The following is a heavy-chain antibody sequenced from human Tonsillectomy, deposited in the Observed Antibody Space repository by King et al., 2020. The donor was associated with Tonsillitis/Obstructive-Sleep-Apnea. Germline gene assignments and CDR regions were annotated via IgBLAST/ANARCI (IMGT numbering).Heavy chain of an antibody. CDR2: ISAHNGHT. Sequence: VQLVESGAEVKKPGASVKVSCKASGYTFTNYGISWVRQAPGQGLEWMAWISAHNGHTNYAQKLQDRVTMTTDASTSTAYMELRSLRSDDTAVYYCARDSLSHYYDSSAYSTFNYWGQGTLVTVSS. V-gene: IGHV1-18*01. D-gene: IGHD3-22*01. CDR3: ARDSLSHYYDSSAYSTFNY. CDR1: GYTFTNYG. J-gene: IGHJ4*02.